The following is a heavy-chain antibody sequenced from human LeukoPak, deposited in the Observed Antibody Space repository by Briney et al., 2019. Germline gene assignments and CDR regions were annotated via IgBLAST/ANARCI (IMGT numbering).Heavy chain of an antibody. V-gene: IGHV3-21*01. CDR1: GFTFSSYS. CDR3: ASDSRVEFWSGYLFDY. CDR2: ISSSSSYI. Sequence: PGGSLRLSCAASGFTFSSYSMNWVRQAPGKGLEWVSSISSSSSYIYYADSVKGRFTISRDNAKNSLYLQMNSLRAEDTAVYYCASDSRVEFWSGYLFDYWGQGTLVTVSS. J-gene: IGHJ4*02. D-gene: IGHD3-3*01.